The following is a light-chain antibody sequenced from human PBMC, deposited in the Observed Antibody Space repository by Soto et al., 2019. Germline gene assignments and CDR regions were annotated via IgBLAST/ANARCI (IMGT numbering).Light chain of an antibody. Sequence: DVPMTQSPSSLSAFVGDRVTITCRASQGIAPYLAWFQQKPGKGPKLLIYATSTLQSGVPSRFSGSGSGTDFTLTINSLQPEDVGTYYWQKYNSAPLTFGGGTKVEIK. J-gene: IGKJ4*01. CDR2: ATS. CDR3: QKYNSAPLT. V-gene: IGKV1-27*01. CDR1: QGIAPY.